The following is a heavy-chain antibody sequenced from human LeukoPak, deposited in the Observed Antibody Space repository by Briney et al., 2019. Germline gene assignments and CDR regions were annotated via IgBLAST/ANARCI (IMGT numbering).Heavy chain of an antibody. J-gene: IGHJ4*02. Sequence: SETLSLTCTVSGGSISSYYWSWIRQPPGKGLEWIGYIYYSGSTNYNPSLKSRVTISVDTSKNQFSLKLSSVTAAGTAVYYCARTYYYDSSGPFDYWGQGTLVTVSS. D-gene: IGHD3-22*01. CDR1: GGSISSYY. CDR2: IYYSGST. V-gene: IGHV4-59*01. CDR3: ARTYYYDSSGPFDY.